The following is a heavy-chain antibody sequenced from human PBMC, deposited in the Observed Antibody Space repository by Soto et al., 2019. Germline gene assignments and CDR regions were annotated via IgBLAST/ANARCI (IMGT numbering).Heavy chain of an antibody. CDR2: INPNSGGT. V-gene: IGHV1-2*02. J-gene: IGHJ6*02. CDR1: GYTFTGYY. Sequence: ASVKVSCKACGYTFTGYYMQWVRQAPGQGVEWMGWINPNSGGTNYAQKSQGRVTMTSATTISTAHMELSRLRADATAEYYCARVYCSGTRCLKGTGGMDVWGQGTTVTVSS. D-gene: IGHD2-2*01. CDR3: ARVYCSGTRCLKGTGGMDV.